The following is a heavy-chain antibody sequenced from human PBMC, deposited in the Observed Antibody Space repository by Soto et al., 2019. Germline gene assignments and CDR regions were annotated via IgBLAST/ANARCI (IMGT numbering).Heavy chain of an antibody. V-gene: IGHV5-10-1*01. Sequence: PGESLKISCKGSGYNFTAYWISWVRQMPGKGLEWMGRIDPSDSYTNYSPSFRGHVIISIDKSISTAYLQWSSLKASDTAMYYCARHGDIATRRSANDYWGQGALVTVSS. CDR3: ARHGDIATRRSANDY. D-gene: IGHD6-6*01. CDR2: IDPSDSYT. CDR1: GYNFTAYW. J-gene: IGHJ4*02.